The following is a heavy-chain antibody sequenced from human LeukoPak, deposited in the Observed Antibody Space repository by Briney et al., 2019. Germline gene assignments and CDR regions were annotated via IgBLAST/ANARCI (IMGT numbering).Heavy chain of an antibody. CDR2: IIPIFGTA. J-gene: IGHJ6*03. CDR1: GYTFTSYA. D-gene: IGHD6-19*01. CDR3: ARVTTSSGWSNYYYYYYMDV. V-gene: IGHV1-69*06. Sequence: GASVKVSCKASGYTFTSYAMNWVRQAPGQGLEWMGGIIPIFGTANYAQKFQGRVTITADKSTSTAYMELSSLRSEDTAVYYCARVTTSSGWSNYYYYYYMDVWGKGTTVTVSS.